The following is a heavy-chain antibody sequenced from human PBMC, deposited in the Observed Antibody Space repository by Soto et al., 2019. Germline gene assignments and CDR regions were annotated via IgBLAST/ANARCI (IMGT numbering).Heavy chain of an antibody. CDR3: ARRAYGSGSYYLDV. Sequence: QVQLVQSGAEVKKPGSSVKVSCKASGGTFSSYTISWVRQAPGQGLEWMGRIIPIHGIANYAQKFQGRDRITADKATSTAYQELSSLGSEDTAVYYCARRAYGSGSYYLDVWGQGTTVTVSS. CDR2: IIPIHGIA. D-gene: IGHD3-10*01. J-gene: IGHJ6*02. CDR1: GGTFSSYT. V-gene: IGHV1-69*02.